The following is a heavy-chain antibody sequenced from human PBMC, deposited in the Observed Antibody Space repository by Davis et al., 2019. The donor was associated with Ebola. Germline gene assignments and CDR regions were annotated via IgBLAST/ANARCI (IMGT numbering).Heavy chain of an antibody. CDR2: IYYSGST. V-gene: IGHV4-61*01. J-gene: IGHJ4*02. CDR3: AREVPRYDSSGYYYLFDY. CDR1: GGSVSSGSYY. Sequence: MPSETLSLTCTVSGGSVSSGSYYWSWIRQPPGKGLEWIGYIYYSGSTNYNPSLKSRVTISVDTSKNQFSLKLSSVTAAGTAVYYCAREVPRYDSSGYYYLFDYWGQGTLVTVSS. D-gene: IGHD3-22*01.